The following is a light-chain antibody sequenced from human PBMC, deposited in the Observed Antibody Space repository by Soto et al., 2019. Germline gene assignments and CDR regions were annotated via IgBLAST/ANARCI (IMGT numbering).Light chain of an antibody. J-gene: IGLJ1*01. CDR2: DNI. Sequence: QSVLTQPPSVSAAPGQKVTISCSGSKSNVGNNYVSWYQQLPGTAPKVVIYDNINRPSGIPDRFSGSKSGTSATLGITGLQTGDDADYYCGTWDSSLSVVVFGTATKLTVL. CDR1: KSNVGNNY. V-gene: IGLV1-51*01. CDR3: GTWDSSLSVVV.